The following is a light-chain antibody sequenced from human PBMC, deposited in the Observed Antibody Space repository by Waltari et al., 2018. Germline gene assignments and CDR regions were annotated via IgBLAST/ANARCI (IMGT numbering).Light chain of an antibody. J-gene: IGKJ1*01. Sequence: EIVLTQSPGTLSLSPAERVTLSCRASQSIGTFLAWYQQKPGQPPRLLIYGASIRAAGIPDRVSGSGSGTDFSLTISRLEPEDFAVYYCQHYVRLPVTFGQGTKVQIK. CDR2: GAS. V-gene: IGKV3-20*01. CDR3: QHYVRLPVT. CDR1: QSIGTF.